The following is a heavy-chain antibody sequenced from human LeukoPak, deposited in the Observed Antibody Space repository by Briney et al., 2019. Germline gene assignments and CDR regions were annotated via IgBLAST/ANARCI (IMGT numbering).Heavy chain of an antibody. CDR2: INHSGST. CDR1: GGSFSGYY. CDR3: ARATEH. J-gene: IGHJ1*01. V-gene: IGHV4-34*01. Sequence: SETLSLTCAVYGGSFSGYYWSWIRQPPGKGLEWIGEINHSGSTNYNPSLKSRVTISVDTSKNQFSLKLSSVTAADTAVYYCARATEHWGQGTLVTVSS.